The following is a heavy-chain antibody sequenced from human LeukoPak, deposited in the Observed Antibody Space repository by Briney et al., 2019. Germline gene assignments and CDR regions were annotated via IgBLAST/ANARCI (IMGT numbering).Heavy chain of an antibody. Sequence: GGSLRLSCAASGFTFSSYWMTWVRQAPGKGLEWVANIKQDGIEKYYVDSVKGRFTISRDDAKNSLYLQMNSLRAEDTAVYYCARDQQQWLALDYWGREPWSPSPQ. D-gene: IGHD6-19*01. CDR3: ARDQQQWLALDY. CDR1: GFTFSSYW. J-gene: IGHJ4*02. V-gene: IGHV3-7*04. CDR2: IKQDGIEK.